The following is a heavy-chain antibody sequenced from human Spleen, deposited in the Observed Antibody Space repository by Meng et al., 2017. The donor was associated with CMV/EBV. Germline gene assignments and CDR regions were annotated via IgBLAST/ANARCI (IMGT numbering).Heavy chain of an antibody. D-gene: IGHD6-19*01. Sequence: QVQLVQSGAEAKKPGSSVKVSCKASGGTFTAYFIDWIRQAPGQGLEWMGRINPNSGGTKYARNFQGWVTMTRDTSINTAYMELSRLKSDDTAVYDCARRYSAWYVDHWGQGTLVTVSS. CDR1: GGTFTAYF. CDR2: INPNSGGT. J-gene: IGHJ4*02. V-gene: IGHV1-2*04. CDR3: ARRYSAWYVDH.